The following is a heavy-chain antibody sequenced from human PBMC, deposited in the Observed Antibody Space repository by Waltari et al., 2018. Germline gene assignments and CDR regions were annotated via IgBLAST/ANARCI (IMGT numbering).Heavy chain of an antibody. CDR3: ARDRGYDFWSGYYTRYYFDY. D-gene: IGHD3-3*01. CDR1: GFTFSSYS. Sequence: EVQLVESGGGLVKPGGSLRLSCAASGFTFSSYSMTWVRQAPGKGLGWVSSISSSSSYIYYADSVKGRFTISRDNAKNSLYLQMNSLRAEDTAVYYCARDRGYDFWSGYYTRYYFDYWGQGTLVTVSS. J-gene: IGHJ4*02. V-gene: IGHV3-21*02. CDR2: ISSSSSYI.